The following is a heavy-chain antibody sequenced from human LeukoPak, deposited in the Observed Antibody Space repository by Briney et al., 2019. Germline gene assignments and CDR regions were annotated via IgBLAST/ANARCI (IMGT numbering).Heavy chain of an antibody. V-gene: IGHV3-30*02. Sequence: GGSLRLSCAASGFTFSSYGMNWVRQAPGKGLEWLASLRYDGSDEYYGDSVKGRFTVSRDNSKNMLYLQMNSLRAEDTAVYYCAKKYNSGRRPYDYYMDVWGKGTTVTVSS. D-gene: IGHD6-19*01. CDR2: LRYDGSDE. CDR3: AKKYNSGRRPYDYYMDV. J-gene: IGHJ6*03. CDR1: GFTFSSYG.